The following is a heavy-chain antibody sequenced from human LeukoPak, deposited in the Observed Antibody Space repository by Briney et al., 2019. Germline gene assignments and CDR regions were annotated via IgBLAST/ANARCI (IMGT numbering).Heavy chain of an antibody. CDR2: ISAYNGNT. J-gene: IGHJ6*02. CDR3: ARDQAHDYGDYVDYYYYGMDV. D-gene: IGHD4-17*01. CDR1: GYTFTSYG. Sequence: GASVKVSCKASGYTFTSYGISWVRQAPGQGLEWMGWISAYNGNTNYAQKLQGRVTMTTDTSTSTAYMELRSLRSDDTAVYYCARDQAHDYGDYVDYYYYGMDVWGQGTTVTVSS. V-gene: IGHV1-18*01.